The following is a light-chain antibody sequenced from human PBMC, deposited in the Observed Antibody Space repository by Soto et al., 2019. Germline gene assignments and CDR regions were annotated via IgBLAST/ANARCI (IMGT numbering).Light chain of an antibody. CDR2: DVS. V-gene: IGLV2-14*01. CDR3: SAFTGTTHV. Sequence: QSVLTQPASVSGSPGQSITISCTGSSSDVGGNKYVSWYQQYPGKAPKLMICDVSNRPSGVSNRFSGSKSGNTASLTISGLQAEDEADYYCSAFTGTTHVIGTGTKVTVL. CDR1: SSDVGGNKY. J-gene: IGLJ1*01.